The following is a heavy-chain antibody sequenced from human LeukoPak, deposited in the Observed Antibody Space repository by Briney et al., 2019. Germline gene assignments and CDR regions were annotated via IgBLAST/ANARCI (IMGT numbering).Heavy chain of an antibody. V-gene: IGHV4-34*01. CDR2: SSPSGDIT. J-gene: IGHJ4*02. CDR3: ARVPDFIARPCDS. D-gene: IGHD2-21*01. Sequence: SETLSLTCAVSGGSFSGNYWTLIRQTPGRGLEWIGESSPSGDITGYNPSLKGRATISVDSSKKQFSLRLTSVTAADTGVYYCARVPDFIARPCDSWGPGTLVTVSS. CDR1: GGSFSGNY.